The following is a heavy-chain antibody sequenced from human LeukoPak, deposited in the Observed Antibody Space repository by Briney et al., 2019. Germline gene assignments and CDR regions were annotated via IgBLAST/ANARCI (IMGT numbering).Heavy chain of an antibody. CDR2: LSGSSLYT. V-gene: IGHV3-23*01. CDR1: GFTFSIYG. J-gene: IGHJ5*02. D-gene: IGHD4-23*01. CDR3: AKEGYGGNPPTS. Sequence: AGSLRLSCTASGFTFSIYGMSWVRQAPGKGLEWVSALSGSSLYTHYADSVKGRFTISRDNSKNTLYLQMNSLRAEDTAVYYCAKEGYGGNPPTSWGQGTLVSVSS.